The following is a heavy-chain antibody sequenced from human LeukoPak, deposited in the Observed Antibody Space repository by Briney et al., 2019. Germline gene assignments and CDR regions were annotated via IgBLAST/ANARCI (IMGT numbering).Heavy chain of an antibody. CDR1: GGSFSGYY. CDR3: ARDLGGHPFFMDV. Sequence: PSETLSLTCAVYGGSFSGYYWSWIRQPPGKGLEWIGYIYTSGSTNYNPSLKSRVTISVDTSKNQFSLNLTSVTAADTAVYYCARDLGGHPFFMDVWGKGITVTVFS. V-gene: IGHV4-4*09. J-gene: IGHJ6*03. CDR2: IYTSGST. D-gene: IGHD3-10*01.